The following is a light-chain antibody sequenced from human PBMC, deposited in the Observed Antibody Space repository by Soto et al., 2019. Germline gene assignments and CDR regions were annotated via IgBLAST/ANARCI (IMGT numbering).Light chain of an antibody. CDR3: CSYVGSITLV. V-gene: IGLV2-23*01. J-gene: IGLJ2*01. CDR2: DDI. CDR1: RSDVGGYNL. Sequence: QSGLTQTASVSGSPGQSITMSCTGTRSDVGGYNLVSWYQQHPGKAPRLLIHDDIKRPSGVSDRFSGSKSGNTASLTISGLQADDEADYYCCSYVGSITLVFGGGTKLTVL.